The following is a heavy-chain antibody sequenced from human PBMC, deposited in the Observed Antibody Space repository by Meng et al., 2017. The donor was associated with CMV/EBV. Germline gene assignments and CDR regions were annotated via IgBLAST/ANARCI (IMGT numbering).Heavy chain of an antibody. V-gene: IGHV3-23*01. Sequence: GESLKISCAASGFTFSSYAMSWVHQAPGKGLEWVSAISGSGGSTYYADSVKGRFTISRDNSKNTLYLQMNSLRAEDTAVYYCAKDRLSSSWLYYYYYGMDVWGQGTTVTVSS. CDR1: GFTFSSYA. D-gene: IGHD6-13*01. J-gene: IGHJ6*02. CDR3: AKDRLSSSWLYYYYYGMDV. CDR2: ISGSGGST.